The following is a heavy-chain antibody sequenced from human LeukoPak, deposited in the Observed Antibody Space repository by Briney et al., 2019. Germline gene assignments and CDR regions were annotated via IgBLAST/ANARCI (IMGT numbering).Heavy chain of an antibody. V-gene: IGHV3-23*01. CDR2: ISGSGGST. CDR3: AKDQWGQQLEYYYYGMDV. J-gene: IGHJ6*02. D-gene: IGHD6-13*01. CDR1: GFTFSSYA. Sequence: GGSLRHSCAASGFTFSSYAMSWVRQAPGKGLEWVSAISGSGGSTYYADSVKGRFTISRDNSKNTLYLQMNSLRAEDTAVYYCAKDQWGQQLEYYYYGMDVWGQGTTVTVSS.